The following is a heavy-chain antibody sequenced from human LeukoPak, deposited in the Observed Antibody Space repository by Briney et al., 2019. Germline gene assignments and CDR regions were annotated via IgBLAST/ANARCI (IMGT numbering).Heavy chain of an antibody. CDR2: TSSSSSYI. Sequence: GGSLRLSCAASGFTFSSYSMNWVRQAPGKGLEWVSSTSSSSSYIYYADSVKGRFTISRDNAKNSLYLQMNSLRAEDTAVYYCARGYCSSTSCYESPPSAFDIWGQGTMVTVSS. CDR1: GFTFSSYS. D-gene: IGHD2-2*01. V-gene: IGHV3-21*01. CDR3: ARGYCSSTSCYESPPSAFDI. J-gene: IGHJ3*02.